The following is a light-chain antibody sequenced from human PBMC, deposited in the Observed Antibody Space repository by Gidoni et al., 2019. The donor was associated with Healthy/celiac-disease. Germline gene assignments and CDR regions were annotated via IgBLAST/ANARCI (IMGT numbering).Light chain of an antibody. J-gene: IGKJ5*01. CDR1: QRVSRSY. CDR2: GAS. CDR3: QQYGSSPPIT. V-gene: IGKV3-20*01. Sequence: EFLFTQSPGTQSLSPRERATLSCRASQRVSRSYLAWYQQKPGQAPRLLIYGASSRATGIPDRFSVSGSGTDFTLTISRLEPEDFAVYYCQQYGSSPPITFXQXTRLEIK.